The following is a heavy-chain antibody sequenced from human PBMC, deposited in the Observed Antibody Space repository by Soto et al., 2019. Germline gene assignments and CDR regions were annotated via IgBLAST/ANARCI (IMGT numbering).Heavy chain of an antibody. CDR1: GYSFTSYW. Sequence: GESLKISCKGSGYSFTSYWIGWVRQMPGKGLEWMGIIYPGDSDTRYSPSFQGQVTISADKSISTAYLQWSSLKASDTAMYYCARHFIAGDARVAPNYYYGMDVWGQGTTVTVSS. CDR2: IYPGDSDT. D-gene: IGHD7-27*01. J-gene: IGHJ6*02. V-gene: IGHV5-51*01. CDR3: ARHFIAGDARVAPNYYYGMDV.